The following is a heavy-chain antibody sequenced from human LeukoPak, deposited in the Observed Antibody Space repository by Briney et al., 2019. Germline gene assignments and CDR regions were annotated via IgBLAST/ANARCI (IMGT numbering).Heavy chain of an antibody. Sequence: SETLSLTCSISGGSISINNFWWGWIRQSPGKAMEWVGSVYYSGSTYYNPSLTRRLTMSVDTSKNQFSLKLASLTAADTAVYYCARGTSFGLMNSDNWGQGTPVIVSS. CDR1: GGSISINNFW. D-gene: IGHD2-8*01. J-gene: IGHJ4*02. CDR2: VYYSGST. V-gene: IGHV4-39*07. CDR3: ARGTSFGLMNSDN.